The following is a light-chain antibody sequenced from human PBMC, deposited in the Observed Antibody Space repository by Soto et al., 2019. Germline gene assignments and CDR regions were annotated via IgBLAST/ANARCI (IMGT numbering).Light chain of an antibody. CDR3: QQFSSYPLT. V-gene: IGKV3-20*01. J-gene: IGKJ4*01. Sequence: EIVLTQSPGTLSLSPGDRATLSCRASQSVGSNYLAWYQQKPGQAPRLLIYDASSRATGIPDRFSGGGSGTDFTLTISRLEPEDFAVYYCQQFSSYPLTFGGGTKVDIK. CDR2: DAS. CDR1: QSVGSNY.